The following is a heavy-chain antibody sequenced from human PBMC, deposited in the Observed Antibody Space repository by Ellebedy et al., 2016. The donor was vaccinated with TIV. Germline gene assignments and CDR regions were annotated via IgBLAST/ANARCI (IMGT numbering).Heavy chain of an antibody. V-gene: IGHV3-33*01. CDR3: ARDRAGIEVAAYFDD. CDR2: IWYDGSTH. CDR1: GFTFSSFG. D-gene: IGHD6-19*01. Sequence: PGGSLRLSCEASGFTFSSFGMHWVRQAPGKGLEWVAVIWYDGSTHYSADSVKGRFTISRDNSKNTLFLQMNGLRAEDTAVYYCARDRAGIEVAAYFDDWGQGTLVTVSS. J-gene: IGHJ4*02.